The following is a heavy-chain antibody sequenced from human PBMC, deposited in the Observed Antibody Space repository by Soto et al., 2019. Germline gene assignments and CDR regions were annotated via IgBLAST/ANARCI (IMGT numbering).Heavy chain of an antibody. J-gene: IGHJ4*02. D-gene: IGHD5-18*01. CDR2: IYYSGST. CDR3: ASQSGYSYGYYYYFDY. Sequence: SETLSLTCTVSGGSISSSSYYWGWIRQPPGKGLEWIGSIYYSGSTYYNPSLKSRVTISVDTSKNQFSLKLSSVTAADTAVYYCASQSGYSYGYYYYFDYWGQGTLVTVSS. CDR1: GGSISSSSYY. V-gene: IGHV4-39*01.